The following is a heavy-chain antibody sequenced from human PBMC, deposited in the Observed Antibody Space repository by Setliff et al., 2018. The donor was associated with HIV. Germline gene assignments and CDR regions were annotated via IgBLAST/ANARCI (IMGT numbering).Heavy chain of an antibody. CDR1: GDSVNDRSYF. Sequence: SETLSLTCTVSGDSVNDRSYFWGWIRQPPGKGLEWIATFYYNGDSRYNPSLKSRVTISVDTSKNQFSLKATSVTAEDTAVYYCARWGEPAQRGFDIWGQGTMVTVSS. J-gene: IGHJ3*02. CDR2: FYYNGDS. CDR3: ARWGEPAQRGFDI. V-gene: IGHV4-39*01. D-gene: IGHD3-16*01.